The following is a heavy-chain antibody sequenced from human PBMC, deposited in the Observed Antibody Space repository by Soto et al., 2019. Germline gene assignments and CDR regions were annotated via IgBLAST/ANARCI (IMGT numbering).Heavy chain of an antibody. Sequence: EVQLVESGGGLVQPGRSLRLSCAASGFTFDDYAIHWVRQAPGRGLEWVAGISWNGASIGYADSVKGRFTISRDNAKNSLQPQMNSLRREDTALYYCANLPLYGSGFDCWGQGTLVTVSS. CDR2: ISWNGASI. D-gene: IGHD3-10*01. J-gene: IGHJ4*02. CDR1: GFTFDDYA. V-gene: IGHV3-9*01. CDR3: ANLPLYGSGFDC.